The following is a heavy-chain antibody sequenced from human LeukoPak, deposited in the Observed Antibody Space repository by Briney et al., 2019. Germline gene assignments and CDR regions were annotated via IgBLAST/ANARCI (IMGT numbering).Heavy chain of an antibody. CDR2: IYSSDSL. J-gene: IGHJ5*02. V-gene: IGHV4-61*02. D-gene: IGHD3-3*01. CDR1: GGPISSGSYY. Sequence: PSDPLSLTCTVSGGPISSGSYYWRWIRQPAGRGLECIGRIYSSDSLHYNPSLKSRDIISVDTSKNRFSLKLSSVTAADTAVYYCARGRAGWAITIFGVAKTSDWFDPWGQGTLVTVSS. CDR3: ARGRAGWAITIFGVAKTSDWFDP.